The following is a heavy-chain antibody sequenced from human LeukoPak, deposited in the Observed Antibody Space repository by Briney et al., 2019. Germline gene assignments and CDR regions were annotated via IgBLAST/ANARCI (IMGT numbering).Heavy chain of an antibody. CDR3: ARDSYYYDSSGYIY. V-gene: IGHV3-7*01. CDR2: MKRDGSEI. J-gene: IGHJ4*02. CDR1: GFTFSTYW. Sequence: GSLRLSCSASGFTFSTYWMSWVRQAPGKGLEWVANMKRDGSEIYYVDSVKGRFTISRDNAKNSLFLQMNSLRAEDTAVYYCARDSYYYDSSGYIYWGQGTLVTVSS. D-gene: IGHD3-22*01.